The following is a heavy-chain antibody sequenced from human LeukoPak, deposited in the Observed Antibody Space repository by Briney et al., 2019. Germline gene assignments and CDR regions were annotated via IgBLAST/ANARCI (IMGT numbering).Heavy chain of an antibody. CDR2: TYYRSKWYN. CDR1: GDSVSSNSAA. J-gene: IGHJ4*02. Sequence: SQTLSLTCAISGDSVSSNSAAWNWIRQSPSRGLEWLGRTYYRSKWYNDYAVSVKSRITINPDTSKNQFSLQLNSVTPEDTAVYYCAREGLSSPLSRGVIDYWGQGTLVTVSS. CDR3: AREGLSSPLSRGVIDY. V-gene: IGHV6-1*01. D-gene: IGHD3-10*01.